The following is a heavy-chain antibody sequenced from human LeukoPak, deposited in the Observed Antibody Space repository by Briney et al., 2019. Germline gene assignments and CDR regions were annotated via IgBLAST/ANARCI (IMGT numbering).Heavy chain of an antibody. CDR3: ARLGVGFDWLRDY. V-gene: IGHV3-66*01. CDR2: IYSGGST. CDR1: GFTVSGNY. Sequence: GGSLRLSCAASGFTVSGNYMSWVRRAPGQGLEWVSIIYSGGSTYYADSVKGRFIISRDNSKNTLYLQINSLRAEDTAVYYCARLGVGFDWLRDYWGQGTLVTVSS. J-gene: IGHJ4*02. D-gene: IGHD3-9*01.